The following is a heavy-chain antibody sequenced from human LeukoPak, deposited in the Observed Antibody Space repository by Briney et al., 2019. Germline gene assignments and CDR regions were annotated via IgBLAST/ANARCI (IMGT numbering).Heavy chain of an antibody. CDR2: IYHSGST. D-gene: IGHD4-17*01. V-gene: IGHV4-4*02. CDR1: GGSISSSNW. CDR3: ARASVGVTTSDWHFDL. Sequence: SGTLSLTCAVSGGSISSSNWWSWVRQPPGKGLEWIGEIYHSGSTNYNPSLKSRVTISVDKSKNQFSLKLSSVTAADTAVYYCARASVGVTTSDWHFDLWGRGTLVTVSS. J-gene: IGHJ2*01.